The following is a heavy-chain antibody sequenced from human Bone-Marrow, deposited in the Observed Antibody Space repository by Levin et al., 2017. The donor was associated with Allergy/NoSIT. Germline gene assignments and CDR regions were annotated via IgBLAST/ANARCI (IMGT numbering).Heavy chain of an antibody. Sequence: PGGSLRLSCAASGFTFSSYGMHWVRQAPGKGLEWVAVIWYDGSNKYYADSVKGRFTISRDNSKNTLYLQMNSLRAEDTAVYYCARGGYNWNENVDYFDYWGQGTLVTVSS. CDR3: ARGGYNWNENVDYFDY. V-gene: IGHV3-33*01. D-gene: IGHD1-20*01. J-gene: IGHJ4*02. CDR2: IWYDGSNK. CDR1: GFTFSSYG.